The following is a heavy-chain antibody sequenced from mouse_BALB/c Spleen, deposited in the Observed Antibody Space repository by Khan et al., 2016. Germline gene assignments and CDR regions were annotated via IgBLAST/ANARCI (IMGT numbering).Heavy chain of an antibody. CDR1: GFTFSSFG. J-gene: IGHJ4*01. D-gene: IGHD2-1*01. CDR2: ISTSSSNI. CDR3: AREGARNSYAIDY. V-gene: IGHV5-17*02. Sequence: VQLVESGGGLVQPGGSLKLSCTASGFTFSSFGMHWVSQAPEKGLEWVAYISTSSSNIYYADTVKGRFTFSTDNPYNTPFLQLTSLRSEDSAMYYCAREGARNSYAIDYWGQGTSVTVSA.